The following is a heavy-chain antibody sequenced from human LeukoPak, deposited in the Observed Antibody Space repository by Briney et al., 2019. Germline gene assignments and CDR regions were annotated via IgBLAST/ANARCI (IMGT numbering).Heavy chain of an antibody. V-gene: IGHV3-48*03. CDR1: GFTFSSYE. CDR3: ARGDIPYYYGVDV. CDR2: ITSSGYIT. J-gene: IGHJ6*02. Sequence: PGGSLRLSCSASGFTFSSYEMNWVRQAPGKGLEWVSYITSSGYITDYADSVKGRFTISRDDAKKSVYLQMNSLRAEDPAVYYCARGDIPYYYGVDVWGQGTSVTVYS.